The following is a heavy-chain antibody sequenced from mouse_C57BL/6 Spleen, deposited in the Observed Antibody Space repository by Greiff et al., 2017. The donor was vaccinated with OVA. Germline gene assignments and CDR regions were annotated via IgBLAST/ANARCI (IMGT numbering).Heavy chain of an antibody. CDR3: AQNWYGV. V-gene: IGHV1-7*01. Sequence: VQLMESGAELAKPGASVKLSCKASGYTFTSYWMHWVKQRPGQGLEWIGNINPSSGYTKYNQKFKDKATLTADKSSCTAYMQLSSLTYEDSAGYYCAQNWYGVWGTGTTVTVSS. J-gene: IGHJ1*03. CDR1: GYTFTSYW. D-gene: IGHD1-2*01. CDR2: INPSSGYT.